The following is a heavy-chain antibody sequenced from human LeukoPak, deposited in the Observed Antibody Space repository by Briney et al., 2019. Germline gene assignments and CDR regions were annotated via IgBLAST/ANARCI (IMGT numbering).Heavy chain of an antibody. J-gene: IGHJ4*02. D-gene: IGHD2-2*01. CDR3: ASSHPGYCSSTSCRHFDY. V-gene: IGHV1-46*01. CDR2: INPSGDST. Sequence: ASVKVSCKASGYTFTSYYMHWVRQAPGQGLEWMGIINPSGDSTSYAQKFQGRVTMTRDTSTSTVYMELSSLRSEDTAVYYCASSHPGYCSSTSCRHFDYWGQGTLVTVSS. CDR1: GYTFTSYY.